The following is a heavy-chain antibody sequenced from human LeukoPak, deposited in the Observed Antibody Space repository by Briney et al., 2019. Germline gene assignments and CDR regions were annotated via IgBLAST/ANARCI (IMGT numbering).Heavy chain of an antibody. J-gene: IGHJ4*02. V-gene: IGHV4-59*01. CDR2: IYYSGST. CDR1: GGSISSYY. D-gene: IGHD6-19*01. CDR3: ARARGQWLVPGVDY. Sequence: PSETLSLTCTVSGGSISSYYWSWLRQPPGKGLEWIGYIYYSGSTNYNPSLKSRVTISVDTSKNQFSLKLSSVTAADTAVYYCARARGQWLVPGVDYWGQGTLVTVSS.